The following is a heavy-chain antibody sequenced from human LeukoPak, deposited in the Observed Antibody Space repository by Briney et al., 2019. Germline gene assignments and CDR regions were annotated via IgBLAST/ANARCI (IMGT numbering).Heavy chain of an antibody. CDR1: GYTFTSYA. Sequence: GASVKVSCKASGYTFTSYAMNWVRQAPGQGLEWMGWINTNTGNPTYAQGFTGRFVFSLDTSVSTAYLQISSLKAEDTAVYYCASPHPARTGYYYYYMDVWGKGTTVTVSS. CDR3: ASPHPARTGYYYYYMDV. CDR2: INTNTGNP. J-gene: IGHJ6*03. V-gene: IGHV7-4-1*02.